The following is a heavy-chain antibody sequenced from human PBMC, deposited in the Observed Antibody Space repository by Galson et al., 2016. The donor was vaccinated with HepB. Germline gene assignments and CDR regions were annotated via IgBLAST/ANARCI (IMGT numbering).Heavy chain of an antibody. Sequence: SLRLSCAASGFTFSGYAMHWVRQAPGEGLEWVAVIWYDGSNKYYGDSVKGRFTISRDNSKNTVYLQMNSLTAEDTATYYCARDGSLDIVEAGGAPDAFDIWGQGTMVTVSS. CDR3: ARDGSLDIVEAGGAPDAFDI. D-gene: IGHD2-15*01. CDR2: IWYDGSNK. J-gene: IGHJ3*02. CDR1: GFTFSGYA. V-gene: IGHV3-33*08.